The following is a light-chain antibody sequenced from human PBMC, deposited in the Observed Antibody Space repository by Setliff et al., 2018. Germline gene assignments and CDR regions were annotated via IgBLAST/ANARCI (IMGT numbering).Light chain of an antibody. V-gene: IGLV2-11*01. CDR3: CSYAGSYTSLYV. CDR1: SSDVDGYNY. Sequence: QSALTQPRSVSGSPGQSVTISCTGTSSDVDGYNYVSWYQHHPGKAPKLMIYDVSKRPSGVPDRFSGSKSGNTASLTISGLQAEDEADYYCCSYAGSYTSLYVFGTGTKVTVL. J-gene: IGLJ1*01. CDR2: DVS.